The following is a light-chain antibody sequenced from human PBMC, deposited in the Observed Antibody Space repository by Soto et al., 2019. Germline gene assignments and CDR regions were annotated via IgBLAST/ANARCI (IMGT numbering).Light chain of an antibody. CDR3: QQTYSTSSYT. J-gene: IGKJ2*01. CDR2: AAS. CDR1: QNITNY. Sequence: DIQMTQSPSSLSASVGDRVTITCRASQNITNYLNWYQQKPGKAPVLLMYAASSLQGGVPSRFSCSGSGTDFTLTISSLEPEDFATYYCQQTYSTSSYTFGQGTKLDVK. V-gene: IGKV1-39*01.